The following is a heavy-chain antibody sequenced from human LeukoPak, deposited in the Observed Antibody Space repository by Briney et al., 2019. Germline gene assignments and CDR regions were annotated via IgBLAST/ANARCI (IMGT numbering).Heavy chain of an antibody. CDR2: INPNSGGT. D-gene: IGHD5-18*01. J-gene: IGHJ6*02. Sequence: ASVKVSCKASGYTFTGYYMHWVRQAPGQGLEWMGWINPNSGGTNYAQKFQGRVTMTRDTSVSTAYMELSRLRSDDTAVYYCARDGGGYSYGYDYYYYGMDVWGQGTTVTVSS. CDR3: ARDGGGYSYGYDYYYYGMDV. CDR1: GYTFTGYY. V-gene: IGHV1-2*02.